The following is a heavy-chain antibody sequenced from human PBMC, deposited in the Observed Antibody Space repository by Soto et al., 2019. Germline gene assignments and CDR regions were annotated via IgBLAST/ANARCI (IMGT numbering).Heavy chain of an antibody. D-gene: IGHD3-22*01. V-gene: IGHV3-48*03. Sequence: GGSLRLTCAASGFTFSLYEMNWGRQAPRPGLGRVSYSSSSGDTIPYADPAQSSFTIITDNAKNTLYLQMNSLRVEDTAVYYCARDRDDSVGYYVLGYSGMDVWGQGTTVTVSS. CDR2: SSSSGDTI. J-gene: IGHJ6*02. CDR1: GFTFSLYE. CDR3: ARDRDDSVGYYVLGYSGMDV.